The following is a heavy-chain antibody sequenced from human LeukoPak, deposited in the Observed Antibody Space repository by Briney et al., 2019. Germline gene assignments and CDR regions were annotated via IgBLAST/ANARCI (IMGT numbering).Heavy chain of an antibody. CDR3: TTGWDSSGPGHF. CDR1: GFTFTTFW. Sequence: TGGSLRLSCVVSGFTFTTFWMSWVRQAPGKGLEWVANIKQDGSAKYYVDSVRGRFTISRDNANNSLYLQLNSLRDEGTGVYYCTTGWDSSGPGHFWGQGTLVTVSS. V-gene: IGHV3-7*01. J-gene: IGHJ4*02. CDR2: IKQDGSAK. D-gene: IGHD6-19*01.